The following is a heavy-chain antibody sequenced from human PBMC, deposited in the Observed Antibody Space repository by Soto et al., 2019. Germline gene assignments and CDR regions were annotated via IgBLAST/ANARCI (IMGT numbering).Heavy chain of an antibody. CDR3: ARNSGYYYDDAFDI. D-gene: IGHD3-22*01. CDR1: GGTFSSYA. J-gene: IGHJ3*02. V-gene: IGHV1-69*12. CDR2: IIPIFGTA. Sequence: QVQLVQSGAEVKKPGSSVKVSCKASGGTFSSYAISWVRQAPGQGLEWLGGIIPIFGTANYAQKFQGRVTSTADESTSPAYMELSSLRSDDTAVYYCARNSGYYYDDAFDIWGQGTMVTVSS.